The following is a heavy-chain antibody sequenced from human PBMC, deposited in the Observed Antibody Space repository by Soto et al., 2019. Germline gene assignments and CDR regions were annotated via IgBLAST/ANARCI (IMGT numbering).Heavy chain of an antibody. J-gene: IGHJ4*02. Sequence: EVQLLESGGGLVQPGGSLRLSCAASGFTFSFYAMNWVRQAPGQGLEWVSGISDSGGTTYYADSEKGRFTISRDNTKNTLYLQMNRLGVEDTAVYYCARPDRDGYNYDYWGQGTLVTVSS. V-gene: IGHV3-23*01. CDR2: ISDSGGTT. CDR3: ARPDRDGYNYDY. CDR1: GFTFSFYA. D-gene: IGHD5-12*01.